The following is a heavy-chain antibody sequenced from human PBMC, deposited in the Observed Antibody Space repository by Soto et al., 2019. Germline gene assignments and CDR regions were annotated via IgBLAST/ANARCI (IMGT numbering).Heavy chain of an antibody. CDR2: ISSSSYTI. Sequence: LRLSCTASGFTLNTYNMNWVRQAPGKGLEWVSYISSSSYTIKYADSVEGRFTVSRDNGKKSLYLQMNSLRDEDTAVYFCAREISLSAGSYFDYWGQGTLVTVSS. V-gene: IGHV3-48*02. D-gene: IGHD3-10*01. CDR3: AREISLSAGSYFDY. CDR1: GFTLNTYN. J-gene: IGHJ4*02.